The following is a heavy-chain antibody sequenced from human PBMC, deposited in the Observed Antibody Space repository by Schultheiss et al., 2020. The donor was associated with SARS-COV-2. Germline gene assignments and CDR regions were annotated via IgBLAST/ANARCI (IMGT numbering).Heavy chain of an antibody. CDR3: ATLGGGLTAANYYSDH. CDR2: IKQDGSEK. J-gene: IGHJ4*02. Sequence: GGSLRLSCAASGFTFSSYWMSWVRQAPGKGLEWVANIKQDGSEKYYVDSVKGRFTISRDNAKNSLYLQMNSLRAEDTAVYYCATLGGGLTAANYYSDHWGQGTLVTVSS. V-gene: IGHV3-7*01. D-gene: IGHD2-21*02. CDR1: GFTFSSYW.